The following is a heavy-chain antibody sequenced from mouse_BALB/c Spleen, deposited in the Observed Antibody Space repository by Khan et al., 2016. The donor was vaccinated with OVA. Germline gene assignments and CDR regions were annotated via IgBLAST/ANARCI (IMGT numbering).Heavy chain of an antibody. CDR3: ARDRMDY. Sequence: VQLQESGAELAKPGASVKMSCKASGYTFTSYWMHWIKQRPGQGLEWIGYINPTSGYPDYNQKFKDKATLTADKSSSTAYMQLNSLTSYDSAVYYCARDRMDYWGQGTSLTVSS. J-gene: IGHJ2*02. V-gene: IGHV1-7*01. CDR2: INPTSGYP. CDR1: GYTFTSYW.